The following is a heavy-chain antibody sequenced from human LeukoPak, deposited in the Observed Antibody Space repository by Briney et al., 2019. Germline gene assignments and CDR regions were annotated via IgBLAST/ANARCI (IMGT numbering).Heavy chain of an antibody. V-gene: IGHV3-30*18. D-gene: IGHD6-6*01. Sequence: GGSLRLSCAASGFTFSSYGMHWVRQAPGKGLEWVAVISYDGSNKYCADSVKGRFTISRDNSKNTLYLQMNSLRAEDTAVYYCAKGEQLVRSYYFDYWGQGTLVTVSS. CDR3: AKGEQLVRSYYFDY. CDR1: GFTFSSYG. J-gene: IGHJ4*02. CDR2: ISYDGSNK.